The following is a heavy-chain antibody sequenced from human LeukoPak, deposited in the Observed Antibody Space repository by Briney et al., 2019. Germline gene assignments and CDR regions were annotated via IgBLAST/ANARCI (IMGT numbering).Heavy chain of an antibody. Sequence: PGGSLRLSCAASGFTFSSYAMTWVRQAPGKGLEWVSAISGSGSTTYYADSVKGRFTISRDNSKNTLYLQMSSLRAEDTAVYYCAKSISGGTTGAFDIWGQGTMVTVSS. J-gene: IGHJ3*02. V-gene: IGHV3-23*01. CDR1: GFTFSSYA. CDR2: ISGSGSTT. CDR3: AKSISGGTTGAFDI. D-gene: IGHD1-14*01.